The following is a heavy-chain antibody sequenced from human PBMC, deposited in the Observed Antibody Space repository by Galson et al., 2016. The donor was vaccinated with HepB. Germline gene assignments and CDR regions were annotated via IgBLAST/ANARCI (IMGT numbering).Heavy chain of an antibody. CDR3: AKDVGRYCTNGVCYTIDY. CDR2: ISGSGGST. CDR1: GFTFSSYA. J-gene: IGHJ4*02. V-gene: IGHV3-23*01. D-gene: IGHD2-8*01. Sequence: SLRLSCAASGFTFSSYAMSWVRQAPGKGLEWVSAISGSGGSTYYADSVKGRFTISRDNSKNTLYLQMNSLRAEDTAGCYCAKDVGRYCTNGVCYTIDYWGQGTLVTVSS.